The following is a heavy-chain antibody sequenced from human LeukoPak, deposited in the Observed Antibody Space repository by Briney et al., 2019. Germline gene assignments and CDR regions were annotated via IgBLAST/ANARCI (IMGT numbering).Heavy chain of an antibody. CDR2: ISSSSTTI. CDR3: ARGVYDSSGYYQYYYYALDF. J-gene: IGHJ6*02. D-gene: IGHD3-22*01. Sequence: GGSLRLSCAASGFTFSTYSMNWVRQAPGKGLEWVSYISSSSTTIYYADSVKGRFTISRDNSKNTLYLEMNSLRAEDTAVYYCARGVYDSSGYYQYYYYALDFWGQGTTVTVSS. CDR1: GFTFSTYS. V-gene: IGHV3-48*01.